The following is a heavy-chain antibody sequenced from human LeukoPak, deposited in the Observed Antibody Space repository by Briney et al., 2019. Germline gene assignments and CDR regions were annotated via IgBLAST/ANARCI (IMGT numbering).Heavy chain of an antibody. Sequence: GASVKVSCKASGYTFTSYDINWVRQATGQGLGWMGWMNPNSGNTGYAQKFQGRVTMTRNTSISTAYMELSSLRSEDTAVYYCARGVGGYSYGINYYYYYYMDVWGKGTTVTISS. V-gene: IGHV1-8*01. D-gene: IGHD5-18*01. CDR3: ARGVGGYSYGINYYYYYYMDV. CDR1: GYTFTSYD. CDR2: MNPNSGNT. J-gene: IGHJ6*03.